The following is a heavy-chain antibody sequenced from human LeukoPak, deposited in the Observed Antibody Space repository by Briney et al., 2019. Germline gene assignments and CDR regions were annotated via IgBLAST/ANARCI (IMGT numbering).Heavy chain of an antibody. CDR1: GGSISSYY. Sequence: SETLSLTCTVSGGSISSYYWSWIRQPPGKGLEWIGYIYYSGSTNYNPSLKSRVTISVDTSKNQFSLKLSSVTAADTAVYYCARVNGVGYSYGYPVDYWGQGTLVTVSS. J-gene: IGHJ4*02. CDR3: ARVNGVGYSYGYPVDY. D-gene: IGHD5-18*01. V-gene: IGHV4-59*08. CDR2: IYYSGST.